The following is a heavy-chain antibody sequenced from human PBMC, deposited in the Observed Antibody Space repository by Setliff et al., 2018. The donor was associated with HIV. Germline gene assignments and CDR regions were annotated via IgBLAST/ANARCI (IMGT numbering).Heavy chain of an antibody. CDR3: ARDVLDLVISVYGF. Sequence: SETLSLTCAVYGGSFSDYYWSWIRQPPGKGLEWIGEINHSGRTIQSPSLGSRVTISIDASKNQFSLKLNSVTAADTAVYYCARDVLDLVISVYGFWGQGIPVTVSS. D-gene: IGHD3-22*01. CDR1: GGSFSDYY. J-gene: IGHJ4*02. CDR2: INHSGRT. V-gene: IGHV4-34*01.